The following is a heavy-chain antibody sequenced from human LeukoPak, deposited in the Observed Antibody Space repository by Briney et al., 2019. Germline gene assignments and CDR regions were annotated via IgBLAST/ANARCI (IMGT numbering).Heavy chain of an antibody. CDR2: IYYSGST. CDR3: ARQAVVGATRWFDS. V-gene: IGHV4-59*08. D-gene: IGHD1-26*01. CDR1: GGSISSYY. Sequence: SETLSLTCTVSGGSISSYYWSWIRQPPGKGLEWIGYIYYSGSTNYNPSLKSRVTISVDTSKNEFSLKVRSVTAADTAMYYCARQAVVGATRWFDSWGQGTLVTVSS. J-gene: IGHJ5*01.